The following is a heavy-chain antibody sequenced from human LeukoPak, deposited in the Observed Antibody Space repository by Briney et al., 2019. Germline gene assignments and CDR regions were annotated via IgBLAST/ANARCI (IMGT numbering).Heavy chain of an antibody. D-gene: IGHD5-18*01. CDR2: IYTSGST. J-gene: IGHJ6*03. Sequence: PSETLSLTCTVSGGFISSGSYYWSWIRQPAGKGLEWIGRIYTSGSTNYNPSLKSRVTLSVDTSKYQFSLKLSSVTAADTAVYYCARCLVGMNGYGSYYYYYYMDVWGKGTTVIISS. CDR3: ARCLVGMNGYGSYYYYYYMDV. CDR1: GGFISSGSYY. V-gene: IGHV4-61*02.